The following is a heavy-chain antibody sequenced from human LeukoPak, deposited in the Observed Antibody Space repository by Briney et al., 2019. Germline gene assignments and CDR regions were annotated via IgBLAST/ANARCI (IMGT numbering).Heavy chain of an antibody. CDR1: GGSFSGYY. J-gene: IGHJ4*02. Sequence: PSETLSLTCAVYGGSFSGYYWSWIRQPPGRGLEWIGEANHSGSTNYNPSLKSRVTVSADTSKNQFSLRLISVTAADMGLYYCARGSVVGMSDYWGQGTLVTVSS. D-gene: IGHD2-2*01. V-gene: IGHV4-34*01. CDR2: ANHSGST. CDR3: ARGSVVGMSDY.